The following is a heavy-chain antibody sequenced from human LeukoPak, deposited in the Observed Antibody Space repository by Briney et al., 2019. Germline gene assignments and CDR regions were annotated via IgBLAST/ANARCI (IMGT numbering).Heavy chain of an antibody. CDR2: IYYCGNT. V-gene: IGHV4-59*01. J-gene: IGHJ4*02. CDR1: GGSISSYY. CDR3: ARVTPVYYFDY. Sequence: PSETLSLTCTVSGGSISSYYWSWIRQPPGKGLEWIGYIYYCGNTNYNPSLKSRVTISVDTSKNQFSLKLSSVTAADTAVYYCARVTPVYYFDYWGQGTLVTVSS. D-gene: IGHD2/OR15-2a*01.